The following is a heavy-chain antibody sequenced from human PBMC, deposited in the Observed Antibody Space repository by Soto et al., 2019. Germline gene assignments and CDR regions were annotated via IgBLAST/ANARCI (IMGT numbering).Heavy chain of an antibody. Sequence: GGSLRLSCRASGFTFSDFAMSWVRQAPGKGLEWVSSISSNGNYIYYADSMKGRFTISRDNAEKSLYLQMNSLRGGDTAVFYCARGTHYYGSSGYSHFFDYWGQGTLVTVSS. D-gene: IGHD3-22*01. CDR2: ISSNGNYI. CDR1: GFTFSDFA. CDR3: ARGTHYYGSSGYSHFFDY. V-gene: IGHV3-21*01. J-gene: IGHJ4*02.